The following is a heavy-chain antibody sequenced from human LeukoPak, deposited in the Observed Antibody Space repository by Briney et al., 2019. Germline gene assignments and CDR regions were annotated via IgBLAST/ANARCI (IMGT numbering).Heavy chain of an antibody. CDR2: INPNSGGT. Sequence: ASVKVSCKASGYTFTSYYMHWVRQAPGQGLEWMGWINPNSGGTNYAQKFQGRVTMTRDTSISTAYMELSRLRSDDTAVYYCARPPRDGYNNFDYWGQGTLVTVSS. CDR3: ARPPRDGYNNFDY. D-gene: IGHD5-24*01. V-gene: IGHV1-2*02. J-gene: IGHJ4*02. CDR1: GYTFTSYY.